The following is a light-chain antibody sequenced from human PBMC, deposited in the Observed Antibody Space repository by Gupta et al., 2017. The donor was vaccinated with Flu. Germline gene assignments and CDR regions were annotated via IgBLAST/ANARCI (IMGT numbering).Light chain of an antibody. V-gene: IGLV2-14*01. J-gene: IGLJ1*01. CDR2: EVS. CDR1: SSDVGGYNY. Sequence: QSALTQPASVSGSPGQSITISCTGTSSDVGGYNYVSWYQQHPGKAPKLMIYEVSNRPSGVSNRFSGSKSGSTASLTISGLQAEDEADYYCSSYTSSSTLYVFGTGIKVTVL. CDR3: SSYTSSSTLYV.